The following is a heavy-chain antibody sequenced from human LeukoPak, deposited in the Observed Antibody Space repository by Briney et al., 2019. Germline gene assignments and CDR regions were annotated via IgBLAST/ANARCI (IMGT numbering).Heavy chain of an antibody. CDR3: ARGGRGPMISRRSPGSPMVCAIMAFDI. D-gene: IGHD2-8*01. J-gene: IGHJ3*02. CDR2: INHSGST. CDR1: GGSFSGYY. V-gene: IGHV4-34*01. Sequence: SETLSLTCAVYGGSFSGYYWSWIRQPPGKGLEWIGEINHSGSTNYNPSLKSRVTISVGTSKNQFSLKLSSVTAADTAVYYCARGGRGPMISRRSPGSPMVCAIMAFDIWGQGTMVTVSS.